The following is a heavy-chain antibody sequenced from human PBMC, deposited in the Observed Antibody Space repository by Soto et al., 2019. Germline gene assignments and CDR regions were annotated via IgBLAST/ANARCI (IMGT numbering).Heavy chain of an antibody. CDR1: GFTVSSNY. CDR3: ARCKEGGDYASLYYYYYYMDV. V-gene: IGHV3-53*04. D-gene: IGHD2-21*02. J-gene: IGHJ6*03. CDR2: IYSGGST. Sequence: GGSLRFSCAASGFTVSSNYMSWVRQAPGKGLEWVSVIYSGGSTYYADSVKGRFTISRHNSKNTLYLQMNSLRAEDTAVYYCARCKEGGDYASLYYYYYYMDVWGKGTTVTVSS.